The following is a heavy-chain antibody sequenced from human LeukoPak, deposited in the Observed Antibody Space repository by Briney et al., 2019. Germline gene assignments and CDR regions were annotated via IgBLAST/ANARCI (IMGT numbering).Heavy chain of an antibody. CDR2: IGQDGTET. CDR1: GISFGSYW. D-gene: IGHD3-22*01. J-gene: IGHJ4*02. V-gene: IGHV3-7*01. CDR3: AIPSSYDGSRYYHAY. Sequence: GGSLRLSCAASGISFGSYWVTWVRQAPGKGLEWVANIGQDGTETVYVGSVKGRFTISGDNARKLLFLQMNSLRADDTAVYYCAIPSSYDGSRYYHAYWGQGTLVSVSS.